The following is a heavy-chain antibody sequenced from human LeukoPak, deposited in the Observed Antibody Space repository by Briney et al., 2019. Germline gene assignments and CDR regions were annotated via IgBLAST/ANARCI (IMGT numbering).Heavy chain of an antibody. V-gene: IGHV3-48*01. Sequence: GGSLRLSCAASGYNFSTYTMNWVRQAPGKGLEWFSYISRSSRARYYADSVKGRFTTSRDNAKSSLYPQMNSLRAEDTAAYYCATYCSSDSCYSPVPWGQGTLVTVSS. J-gene: IGHJ4*02. CDR2: ISRSSRAR. D-gene: IGHD2-15*01. CDR3: ATYCSSDSCYSPVP. CDR1: GYNFSTYT.